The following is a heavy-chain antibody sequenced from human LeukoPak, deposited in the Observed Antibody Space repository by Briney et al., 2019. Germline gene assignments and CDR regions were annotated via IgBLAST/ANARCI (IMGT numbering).Heavy chain of an antibody. D-gene: IGHD5-18*01. V-gene: IGHV3-30-3*01. CDR1: GFTFSSYA. J-gene: IGHJ4*02. Sequence: GGSLRLSCAASGFTFSSYAMHWVRQGPGKGLEWVAVISYDGSNKYYADSVKGRFTISRDNSKNTLYLQMNSLRAEDTAVYYCARDFVRCTAMGEAPVDYWGQGTLVTVSS. CDR3: ARDFVRCTAMGEAPVDY. CDR2: ISYDGSNK.